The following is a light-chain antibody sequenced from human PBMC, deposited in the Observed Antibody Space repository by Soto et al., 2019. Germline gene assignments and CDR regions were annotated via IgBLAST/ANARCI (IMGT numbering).Light chain of an antibody. V-gene: IGKV3-15*01. CDR2: GAS. J-gene: IGKJ1*01. Sequence: EIVMTQSPATLSVSPGERATLSCRASQSVSSNLAWYQQKPGQAPRLLIYGASTRATGIPARFSGSGSGTEFPLTICSLQSEDFAVYYCQQYNNWPQTFGQGTKVEIK. CDR3: QQYNNWPQT. CDR1: QSVSSN.